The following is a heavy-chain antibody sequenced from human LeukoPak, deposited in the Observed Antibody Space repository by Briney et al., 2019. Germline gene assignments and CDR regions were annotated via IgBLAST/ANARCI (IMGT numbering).Heavy chain of an antibody. CDR3: ATKGPRRGYFDY. V-gene: IGHV4-61*01. Sequence: SETLSLTCTVSGGSVSSDSYYWSWIRQPPGKGLEWIGYIYYTGSTNYNPSLKSRVTISVDMSKNQFSLKLTSETAADTAVYYCATKGPRRGYFDYWGQGTLVAVSS. CDR2: IYYTGST. CDR1: GGSVSSDSYY. J-gene: IGHJ4*02.